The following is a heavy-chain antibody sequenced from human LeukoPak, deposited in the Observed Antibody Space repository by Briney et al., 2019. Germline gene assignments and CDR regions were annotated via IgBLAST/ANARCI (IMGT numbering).Heavy chain of an antibody. Sequence: GGSLRLSCAASGFTFSSYAMSWVRQAPGQGLEWVSAISGSGGSTYYADSVKGRFTISRDNSRNTLYLQMNSLRVEDTAVYSCASFGGNDALDIWGQGTMVTVSS. CDR3: ASFGGNDALDI. CDR2: ISGSGGST. V-gene: IGHV3-23*01. CDR1: GFTFSSYA. J-gene: IGHJ3*02. D-gene: IGHD4-23*01.